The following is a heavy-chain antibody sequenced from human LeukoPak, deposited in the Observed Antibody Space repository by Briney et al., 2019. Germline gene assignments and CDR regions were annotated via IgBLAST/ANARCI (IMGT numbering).Heavy chain of an antibody. Sequence: SETLSLTCTVSGGSISSYYWSWIRQPPGKGLEWIGYIYYSGSTNYNPSLKSRVTISVDTSKNQFSLKPSSVTAADTAVYYCARYSGMFDPWGQGTLVTVSS. V-gene: IGHV4-59*01. CDR3: ARYSGMFDP. D-gene: IGHD1-26*01. J-gene: IGHJ5*02. CDR1: GGSISSYY. CDR2: IYYSGST.